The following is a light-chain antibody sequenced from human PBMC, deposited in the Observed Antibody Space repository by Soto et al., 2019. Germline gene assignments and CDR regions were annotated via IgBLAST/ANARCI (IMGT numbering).Light chain of an antibody. J-gene: IGKJ5*01. CDR2: GAS. CDR3: QQYNNWPPIT. CDR1: HSVTSN. Sequence: EIVLTQSPATLSLSPGERATLSCRASHSVTSNLAWYQQKPGQAPRLLIYGASTRATGIPARFSGSGSGTEFTLTISSLQSEDFAVYFCQQYNNWPPITFGQGTRLEIK. V-gene: IGKV3-15*01.